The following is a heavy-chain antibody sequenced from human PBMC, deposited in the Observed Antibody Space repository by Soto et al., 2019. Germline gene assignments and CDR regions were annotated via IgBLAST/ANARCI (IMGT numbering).Heavy chain of an antibody. Sequence: SETLSLTCTVSGDSISSADYYWSWIRQTPGKGLEWIGHIFYSGTTYYNPSLKSRLTISVDTSKNHFSLRLTSVTAADTAVYYCARDLWVEPELYYYGMDVWGKGTTVTVSS. J-gene: IGHJ6*04. CDR2: IFYSGTT. D-gene: IGHD1-1*01. CDR3: ARDLWVEPELYYYGMDV. V-gene: IGHV4-30-4*01. CDR1: GDSISSADYY.